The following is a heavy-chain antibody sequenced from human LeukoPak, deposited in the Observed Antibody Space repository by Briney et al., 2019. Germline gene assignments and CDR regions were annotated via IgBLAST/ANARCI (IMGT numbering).Heavy chain of an antibody. CDR1: GYTFTGYY. D-gene: IGHD4-23*01. CDR3: ARGHYGGNSEDY. J-gene: IGHJ4*02. V-gene: IGHV1-2*02. CDR2: INPNSGGT. Sequence: ASVKVPRKASGYTFTGYYMHWVRQAPGQGLEWMGWINPNSGGTNYAQKFQGRVTMTRDTSISTAYMELSRLRSDDTAVYYCARGHYGGNSEDYWGQGTLVTVSS.